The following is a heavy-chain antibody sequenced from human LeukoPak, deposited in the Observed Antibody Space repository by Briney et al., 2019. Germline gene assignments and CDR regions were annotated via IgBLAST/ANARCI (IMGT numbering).Heavy chain of an antibody. Sequence: PSETLSLTCTVSGGSISSYYWSWIRQPPGKGLEWIGYIYYSGSTYYNPSLKSRVTISVDTSKNQFSLKLSSVTAADTAVYYCARDSDYGGNFYFDYWGQGTLVTVSS. CDR3: ARDSDYGGNFYFDY. CDR1: GGSISSYY. J-gene: IGHJ4*02. CDR2: IYYSGST. D-gene: IGHD4-23*01. V-gene: IGHV4-59*12.